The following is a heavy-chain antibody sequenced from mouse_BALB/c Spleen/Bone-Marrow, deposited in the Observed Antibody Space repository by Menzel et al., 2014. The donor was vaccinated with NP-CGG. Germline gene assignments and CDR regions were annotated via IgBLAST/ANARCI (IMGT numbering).Heavy chain of an antibody. CDR2: VNPNNGGT. Sequence: VQLQQPGPDLVKPGASVKISCKASGYSFTDYYMHWVKRSHGKSLEWIGRVNPNNGGTDYNQKFEGKAILTVDKSSSTAFMELRSLTSEDSAVYYCARGPTTVVAYYYTLNYWDQGTSVTVSS. D-gene: IGHD1-1*01. V-gene: IGHV1-34*01. CDR3: ARGPTTVVAYYYTLNY. J-gene: IGHJ4*01. CDR1: GYSFTDYY.